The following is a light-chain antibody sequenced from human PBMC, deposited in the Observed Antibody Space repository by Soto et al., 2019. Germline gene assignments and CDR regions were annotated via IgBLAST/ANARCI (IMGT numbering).Light chain of an antibody. CDR1: QSVSRW. V-gene: IGKV1-5*01. CDR3: QQYNGYSTWT. J-gene: IGKJ1*01. CDR2: DAS. Sequence: DIQMTQSPSTLSASVGDRVTITCRASQSVSRWLTWYQQKPGKAPKVLIWDASSLQRGVPSRFSGSGSGTEFTLTISSLQPDDFAAYYCQQYNGYSTWTFGQGTKVEIK.